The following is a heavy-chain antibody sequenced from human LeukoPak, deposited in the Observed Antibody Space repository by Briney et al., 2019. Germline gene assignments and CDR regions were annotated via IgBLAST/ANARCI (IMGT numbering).Heavy chain of an antibody. CDR3: ARGGGAVPYIRDALDM. CDR1: GFNFSTHS. J-gene: IGHJ3*02. Sequence: GGSLRLSCAASGFNFSTHSMNWVRQAPGKGLEWVSSISGASGYIYYADFVKGRFTISRDNAKNSLFLQMHSLRSEDTAVYYCARGGGAVPYIRDALDMWGQGTMVTVSS. V-gene: IGHV3-21*01. CDR2: ISGASGYI. D-gene: IGHD3-16*01.